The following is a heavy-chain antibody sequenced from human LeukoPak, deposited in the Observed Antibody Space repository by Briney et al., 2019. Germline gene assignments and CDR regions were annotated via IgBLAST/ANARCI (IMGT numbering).Heavy chain of an antibody. J-gene: IGHJ5*02. D-gene: IGHD1-26*01. CDR1: GYTFTSYD. CDR2: MNPNSGNT. V-gene: IGHV1-8*01. Sequence: ASVKVSCKASGYTFTSYDINWVRQATGQGLEWMGWMNPNSGNTGYAQKFQGRVTMTRNTSISTAYMELSSLRSEDTAVYYCARGRELLNWFDPWGQGTLVTVSS. CDR3: ARGRELLNWFDP.